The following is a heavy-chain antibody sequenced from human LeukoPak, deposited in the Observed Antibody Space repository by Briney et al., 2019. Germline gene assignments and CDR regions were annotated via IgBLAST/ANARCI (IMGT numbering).Heavy chain of an antibody. CDR2: IGASGSST. CDR3: ARVATDGSGYYPDY. D-gene: IGHD3-22*01. Sequence: GGSLRLSCAASGFTFSSYTMNWVRQAPGKGLECVSSIGASGSSTYYADSGKGRFTISRDNAKNSLYLQMNSLRAEDTALYYCARVATDGSGYYPDYWGRGTLVTVSS. V-gene: IGHV3-21*01. CDR1: GFTFSSYT. J-gene: IGHJ4*02.